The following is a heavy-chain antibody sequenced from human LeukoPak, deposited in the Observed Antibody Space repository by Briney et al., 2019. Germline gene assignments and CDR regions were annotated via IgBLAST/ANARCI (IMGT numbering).Heavy chain of an antibody. V-gene: IGHV3-7*01. Sequence: GGSLRLSCAASGFTFKNAWMSWVRQAPGKGLEWVANIKQDGSEKYYVDSVKGRFTISRDNAKNSLYLQMNSLRAEDTAVYYRARDSDRGAYDYWGQGTLVTVSS. J-gene: IGHJ4*02. CDR3: ARDSDRGAYDY. CDR2: IKQDGSEK. CDR1: GFTFKNAW. D-gene: IGHD2-21*01.